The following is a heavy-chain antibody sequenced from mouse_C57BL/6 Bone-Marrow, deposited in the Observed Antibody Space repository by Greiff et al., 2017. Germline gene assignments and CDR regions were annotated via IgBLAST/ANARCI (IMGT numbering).Heavy chain of an antibody. CDR2: IDPSDSYT. Sequence: VQLQQPGAELVRPGTSVKLSCKASGYTFTSYWMHWVKQRPGQGLEWIGEIDPSDSYTNYNQKFKGKATLTVENSSSTLYLQLSRLTSEDAAVYYCARGGRTTAFDYWGQGTTLTVSS. D-gene: IGHD2-1*01. V-gene: IGHV1-59*01. CDR1: GYTFTSYW. CDR3: ARGGRTTAFDY. J-gene: IGHJ2*01.